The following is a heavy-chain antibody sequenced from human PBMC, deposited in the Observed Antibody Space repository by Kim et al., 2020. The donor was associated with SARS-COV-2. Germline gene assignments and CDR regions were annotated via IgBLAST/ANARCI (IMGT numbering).Heavy chain of an antibody. Sequence: GGSLRLSCAASGFTFSSYEMNWVRQAPGKGLEWVSYISSSGSTIFYADSVKGRFTISRDNAENSLYLQMYSLRAEDTAVYYCARDPLGLNNYGEGAFDY. D-gene: IGHD5-18*01. CDR3: ARDPLGLNNYGEGAFDY. CDR1: GFTFSSYE. V-gene: IGHV3-48*03. CDR2: ISSSGSTI. J-gene: IGHJ4*01.